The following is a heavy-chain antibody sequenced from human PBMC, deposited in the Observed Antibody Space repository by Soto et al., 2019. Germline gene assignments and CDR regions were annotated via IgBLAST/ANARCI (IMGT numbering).Heavy chain of an antibody. CDR2: IYYSGST. CDR3: ARDMGGLQPHIYYYYGMDV. CDR1: GGSISSGDYY. D-gene: IGHD4-4*01. V-gene: IGHV4-30-4*01. J-gene: IGHJ6*02. Sequence: QVQLQESGPGLVKPSQTLSLTCTVSGGSISSGDYYWSWIRQPPGKGLEWIGYIYYSGSTYYNPSLKSRVTISVDTSKSQFSLKLSSVTAADTAVYYCARDMGGLQPHIYYYYGMDVWGQGTTVTVSS.